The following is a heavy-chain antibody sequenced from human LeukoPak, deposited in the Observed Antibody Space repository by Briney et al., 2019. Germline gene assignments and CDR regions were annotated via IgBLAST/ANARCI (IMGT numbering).Heavy chain of an antibody. Sequence: SETLSLTCTVSGGSISSYYWSWIRQPAGKGLEWIGEINHSGSTNYNPSLKSRVTISVDTSKNQFSLKLSSVTAADTAVYYCARGPRRSRLPLDYWGQGTLVTVSS. CDR3: ARGPRRSRLPLDY. D-gene: IGHD4-11*01. J-gene: IGHJ4*02. V-gene: IGHV4-34*01. CDR1: GGSISSYY. CDR2: INHSGST.